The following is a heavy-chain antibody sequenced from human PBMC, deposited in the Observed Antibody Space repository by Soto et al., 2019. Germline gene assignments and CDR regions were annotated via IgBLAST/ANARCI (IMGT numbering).Heavy chain of an antibody. CDR2: IKQDGSEK. J-gene: IGHJ4*02. CDR1: GFTVSSNY. Sequence: GGSLRLSCAASGFTVSSNYMSWVRQAPGKGLEWVANIKQDGSEKYYVDSVKGRFTISRDNAKNSLYLQMNSLRAEDTAVYYCARDVRQFDYWGQGTLVTVSS. V-gene: IGHV3-7*01. D-gene: IGHD3-10*02. CDR3: ARDVRQFDY.